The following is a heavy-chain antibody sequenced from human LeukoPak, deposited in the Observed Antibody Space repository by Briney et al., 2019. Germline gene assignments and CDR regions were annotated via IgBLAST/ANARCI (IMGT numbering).Heavy chain of an antibody. CDR2: ISGNGGRT. V-gene: IGHV3-23*01. CDR3: TREGYWASDI. J-gene: IGHJ3*02. Sequence: PGGSLRLSCAASGFTFSILDMSWVRQAPGKGLERVSAISGNGGRTYYADSVKGRFTISRDNSKNTLYLQMNSLRAEDTAVYYCTREGYWASDIWGQGTMVTVSS. CDR1: GFTFSILD. D-gene: IGHD2-8*02.